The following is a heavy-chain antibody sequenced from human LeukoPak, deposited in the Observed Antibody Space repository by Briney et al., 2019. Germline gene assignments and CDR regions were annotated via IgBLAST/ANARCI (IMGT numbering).Heavy chain of an antibody. CDR2: ISYDGSNK. Sequence: GGSLRLSCAASGFTFSSYAMHWVRQAPGKGLEWVAVISYDGSNKYYADSVKGRFTISRDNSKNTLYLQMNSLRAEDTAVYYCARGERGHYYYYMDVWGKGTTVTASS. D-gene: IGHD3-16*01. V-gene: IGHV3-30-3*01. J-gene: IGHJ6*03. CDR1: GFTFSSYA. CDR3: ARGERGHYYYYMDV.